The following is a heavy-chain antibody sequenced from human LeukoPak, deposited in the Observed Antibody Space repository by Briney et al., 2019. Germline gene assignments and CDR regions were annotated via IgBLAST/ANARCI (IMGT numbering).Heavy chain of an antibody. D-gene: IGHD4-17*01. CDR3: ARGTMTTVTTGDY. Sequence: GASVKVSCKASGYTFTSYDINWVRQATGQGLEWMGWMNPNSGNTGYAQRFQGRVTMTRNTSISTAYMELSSLRSEDTAVYYCARGTMTTVTTGDYWGQGTLVTVSS. CDR1: GYTFTSYD. CDR2: MNPNSGNT. V-gene: IGHV1-8*01. J-gene: IGHJ4*02.